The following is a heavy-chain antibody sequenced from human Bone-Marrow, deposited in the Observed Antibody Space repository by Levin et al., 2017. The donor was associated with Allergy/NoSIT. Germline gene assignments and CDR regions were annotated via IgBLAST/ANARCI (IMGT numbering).Heavy chain of an antibody. D-gene: IGHD6-19*01. CDR2: ISGSGTIT. CDR3: AKEGLAVAGYYFDS. CDR1: GFTFSSYA. J-gene: IGHJ4*02. Sequence: QSGGSLRLSCAASGFTFSSYAMSWVRQAPGKGLEWVSSISGSGTITHYAESVKGRFTISRDISKNMLHLQMNSLRAEETAIYFCAKEGLAVAGYYFDSWGQGTLVTVSS. V-gene: IGHV3-23*01.